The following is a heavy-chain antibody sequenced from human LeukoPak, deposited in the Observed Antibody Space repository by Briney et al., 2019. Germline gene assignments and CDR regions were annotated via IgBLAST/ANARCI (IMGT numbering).Heavy chain of an antibody. CDR1: GFTFNNYD. CDR2: IGSAGDT. CDR3: ARELRDGSGFDS. Sequence: GGSLRLSCAASGFTFNNYDMHRVRQASGRGLEWVSTIGSAGDTYYLDSVKGRFTISRENAKNSFYLQMNTLRGGDTAIYYCARELRDGSGFDSWGQGTLVIVSS. J-gene: IGHJ4*02. V-gene: IGHV3-13*01. D-gene: IGHD1-1*01.